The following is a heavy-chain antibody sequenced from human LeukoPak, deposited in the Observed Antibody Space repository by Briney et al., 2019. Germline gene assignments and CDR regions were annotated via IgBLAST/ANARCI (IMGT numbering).Heavy chain of an antibody. Sequence: ASVKVSCKASGGTFSSYAISWVRQAPGQGLEWMGWINPNSGGTNYAQKFQGRVTMTRDTSISTAYMELSRLRSDDTAVYYCARAYSGSYYIGYWGQGTLVTVSS. J-gene: IGHJ4*02. CDR1: GGTFSSYA. CDR2: INPNSGGT. CDR3: ARAYSGSYYIGY. V-gene: IGHV1-2*02. D-gene: IGHD1-26*01.